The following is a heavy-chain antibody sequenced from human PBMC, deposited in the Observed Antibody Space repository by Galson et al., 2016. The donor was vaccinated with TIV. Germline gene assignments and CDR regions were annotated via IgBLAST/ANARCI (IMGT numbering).Heavy chain of an antibody. J-gene: IGHJ3*02. V-gene: IGHV6-1*01. Sequence: CAISGDSVSSDSAAWNWVRQSPSRGLEWLGRTYYRSRWYYDYKVSVKSRITINPETSKNQFSLQLNSVTPEDTAVHYCTRAAGKNGASCYATCETLDIWGQGTMVTVSS. D-gene: IGHD2-2*01. CDR1: GDSVSSDSAA. CDR3: TRAAGKNGASCYATCETLDI. CDR2: TYYRSRWYY.